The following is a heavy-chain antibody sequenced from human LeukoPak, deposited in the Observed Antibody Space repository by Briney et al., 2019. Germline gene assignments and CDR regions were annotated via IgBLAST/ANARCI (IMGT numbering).Heavy chain of an antibody. CDR2: ISGSGGST. J-gene: IGHJ4*02. CDR3: ARDKSYDFWAGYHALDY. CDR1: GFTFSSYA. Sequence: GGSLRLSCAASGFTFSSYAMSWVRQAPGKGLEWVSAISGSGGSTYYADSVKGRFTISRDNSKNTLYLQMNSLRAEDTAVYYCARDKSYDFWAGYHALDYWGQGTLVTVSS. D-gene: IGHD3-3*01. V-gene: IGHV3-23*01.